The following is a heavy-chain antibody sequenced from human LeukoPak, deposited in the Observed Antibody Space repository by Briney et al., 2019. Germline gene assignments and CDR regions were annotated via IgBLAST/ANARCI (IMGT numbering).Heavy chain of an antibody. CDR3: ARGYYDILTGYYIGY. V-gene: IGHV1-8*01. CDR1: GYSFTSYD. J-gene: IGHJ4*02. Sequence: GASVKVSCKASGYSFTSYDINWVRQATGQGLEWMGWMNPNSGNTGYAQKFKGRVTMTRNTSISTAYMELSSLRSEDTAVYYCARGYYDILTGYYIGYWGQGTLVTASS. CDR2: MNPNSGNT. D-gene: IGHD3-9*01.